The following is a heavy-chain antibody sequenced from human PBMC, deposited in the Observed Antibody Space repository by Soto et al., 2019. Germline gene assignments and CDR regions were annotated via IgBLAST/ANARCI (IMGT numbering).Heavy chain of an antibody. D-gene: IGHD6-13*01. CDR2: IYPGDSDT. V-gene: IGHV5-51*01. CDR1: GYSFTSYW. Sequence: GESLKISCKGSGYSFTSYWIGWVRQMPGKGLEWMGIIYPGDSDTRYSPSFQGQVTISADKSISTAYLQWSSLKASDTAMYYCARSGIAAADYYYYGMDVWGQGTTVTVSS. CDR3: ARSGIAAADYYYYGMDV. J-gene: IGHJ6*02.